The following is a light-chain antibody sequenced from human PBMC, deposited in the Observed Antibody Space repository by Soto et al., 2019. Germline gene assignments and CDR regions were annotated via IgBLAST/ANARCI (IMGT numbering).Light chain of an antibody. V-gene: IGKV3-15*01. Sequence: ETVMTQSPATLSVSPGERATLSCRASQSVSSALAWYQQKPGLPPRLLIYDASTRATGIPARFSGSGSGTDFTLTISILQSQDCAVYYCQQYNKWPRTFGQGTKVDI. CDR1: QSVSSA. CDR2: DAS. CDR3: QQYNKWPRT. J-gene: IGKJ1*01.